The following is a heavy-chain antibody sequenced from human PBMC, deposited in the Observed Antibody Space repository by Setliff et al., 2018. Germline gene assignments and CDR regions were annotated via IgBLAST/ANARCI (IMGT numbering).Heavy chain of an antibody. CDR2: INHSGGT. Sequence: SETLSLTCAVYGGSFSGYYWSWLRQPPGKGLEWIGEINHSGGTNYNPSLKSRVTISVDTSKNQFSLKLSSVTAADTAVDYCARGWGSGWSKEGAFDIWGQGTMVTVSS. V-gene: IGHV4-34*01. J-gene: IGHJ3*02. D-gene: IGHD6-19*01. CDR1: GGSFSGYY. CDR3: ARGWGSGWSKEGAFDI.